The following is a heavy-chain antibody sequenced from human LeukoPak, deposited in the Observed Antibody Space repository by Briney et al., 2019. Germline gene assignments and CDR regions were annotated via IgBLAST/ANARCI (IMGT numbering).Heavy chain of an antibody. Sequence: GGSLRLSCVASGFTFDVYAMHWVRQVPGKGLEWVSGISWNGGSIGHADSVKGRFTISRDNAKNSLYLQMNSLRAEDTALYYCAKDRTTVTTGLDYWGQGTLVTVSS. J-gene: IGHJ4*02. V-gene: IGHV3-9*01. D-gene: IGHD4-17*01. CDR3: AKDRTTVTTGLDY. CDR1: GFTFDVYA. CDR2: ISWNGGSI.